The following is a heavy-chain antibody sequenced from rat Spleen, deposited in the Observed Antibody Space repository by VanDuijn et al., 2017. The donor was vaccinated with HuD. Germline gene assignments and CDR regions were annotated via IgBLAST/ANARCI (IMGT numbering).Heavy chain of an antibody. D-gene: IGHD1-1*01. CDR1: GLSFSNYD. V-gene: IGHV5-27*01. CDR3: TTDKALYYYSAPYYFDY. Sequence: EVQLVESGGGLVQPGRSMKLSCAASGLSFSNYDMAWVRQAPTKGLEWVASITNASGGTHYPDSVKGRFTISRDNAKSTLNLQMDSLRSEDTATYYCTTDKALYYYSAPYYFDYWGQGVMVTVSS. CDR2: ITNASGGT. J-gene: IGHJ2*01.